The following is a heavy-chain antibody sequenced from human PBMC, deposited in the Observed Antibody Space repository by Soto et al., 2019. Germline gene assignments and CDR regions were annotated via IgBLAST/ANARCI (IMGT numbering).Heavy chain of an antibody. CDR2: IYYNGNT. J-gene: IGHJ4*02. D-gene: IGHD2-21*02. CDR1: GGAINDHY. Sequence: SETLSLTCTRSGGAINDHYWSFIRQPPGKGLEWIGYIYYNGNTNYNPSLESRVTISVDRSRNQFSLRLTSLTAADTALYYCPGVGTAYIDYWGRGAVVTVSS. CDR3: PGVGTAYIDY. V-gene: IGHV4-59*11.